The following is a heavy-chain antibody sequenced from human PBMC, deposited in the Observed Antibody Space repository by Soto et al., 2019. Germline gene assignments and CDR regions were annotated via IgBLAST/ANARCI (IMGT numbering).Heavy chain of an antibody. CDR3: AKDKSGSSWYLDY. J-gene: IGHJ4*02. CDR1: GFTFSSYA. Sequence: EVKLLESGGGLVQPGGSLRLSCAASGFTFSSYAMSWVRQAPGKGLEWVSAISGSGGSTYYADSVKGRFTISRDNSKKTLYLQMNSLRAEDTAVYYCAKDKSGSSWYLDYWGQGTLVTVSS. V-gene: IGHV3-23*01. D-gene: IGHD6-6*01. CDR2: ISGSGGST.